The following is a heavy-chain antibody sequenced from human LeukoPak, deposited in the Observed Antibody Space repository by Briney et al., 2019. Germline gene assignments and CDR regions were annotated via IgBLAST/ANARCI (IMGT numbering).Heavy chain of an antibody. CDR3: ARLPITKRAMDV. CDR1: GDSVRSGDSY. CDR2: IYYVGSP. Sequence: SETLSLTCSVSGDSVRSGDSYWGWIRQDPRKGLEWIASIYYVGSPHYNPSLNSRRVTMTVDTTKNQFSLTLTSVTAADTAVYYCARLPITKRAMDVWGQGTTVTVSS. V-gene: IGHV4-39*01. J-gene: IGHJ6*02. D-gene: IGHD3-3*01.